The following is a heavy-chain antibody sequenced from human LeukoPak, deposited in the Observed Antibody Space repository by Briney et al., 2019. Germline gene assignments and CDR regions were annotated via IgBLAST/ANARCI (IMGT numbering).Heavy chain of an antibody. V-gene: IGHV4-4*07. Sequence: SETLSLTCTVSGGSISSYYWSWIRQPAGKGLEWIGRIYSSGSTNYNPSLKSRVTVSVDTSKNQFSLRLTSVTAADTAVYYCARDSIYTMIRGAPLDVWGKGTTVTVFS. J-gene: IGHJ6*04. CDR3: ARDSIYTMIRGAPLDV. CDR2: IYSSGST. D-gene: IGHD3-10*01. CDR1: GGSISSYY.